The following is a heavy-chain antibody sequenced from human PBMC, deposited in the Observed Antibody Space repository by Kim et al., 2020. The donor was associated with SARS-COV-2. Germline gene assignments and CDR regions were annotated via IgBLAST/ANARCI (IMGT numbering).Heavy chain of an antibody. J-gene: IGHJ3*02. CDR1: GFTVSNNY. CDR2: IYSGGTT. V-gene: IGHV3-53*01. Sequence: GGSLRLSCTASGFTVSNNYMTWVRQVAGKGLEWVSIIYSGGTTYYADSVMGRFTISRDHSKNTLYLQMSSLRVDDTAVHYCATDSSAWGDAFDIWGHGT. CDR3: ATDSSAWGDAFDI. D-gene: IGHD6-19*01.